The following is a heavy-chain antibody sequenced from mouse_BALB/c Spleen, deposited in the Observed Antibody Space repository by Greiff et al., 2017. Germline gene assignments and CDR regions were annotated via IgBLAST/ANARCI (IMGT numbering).Heavy chain of an antibody. V-gene: IGHV1-69*02. CDR1: GYTFTSYW. J-gene: IGHJ1*01. Sequence: QVQLQQPGAELVTPGAPVKLSCKASGYTFTSYWMNWVKQRPGRGLEWIGRIDPSDSETHYTQKFKDKATLTVDKSSSSAYIQLSSLTSDDSAVYYCARGYGNYNWYFDVWGAGTTVTVSS. D-gene: IGHD2-10*02. CDR3: ARGYGNYNWYFDV. CDR2: IDPSDSET.